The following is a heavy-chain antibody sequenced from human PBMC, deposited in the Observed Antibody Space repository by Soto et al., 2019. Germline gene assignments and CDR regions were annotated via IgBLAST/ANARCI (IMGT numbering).Heavy chain of an antibody. CDR3: AREVSGTSFDY. J-gene: IGHJ4*02. Sequence: EVQLVESGGGLIQPGGSLNLSCEASGFIVVATYINGSPRPPGKGLEWVSVTYTGGYTYYADSVKGRFTISRDNSKNTLYLQMNSLRAEDTAVYYCAREVSGTSFDYWGQGTLVTVSS. D-gene: IGHD1-7*01. CDR1: GFIVVATY. V-gene: IGHV3-53*01. CDR2: TYTGGYT.